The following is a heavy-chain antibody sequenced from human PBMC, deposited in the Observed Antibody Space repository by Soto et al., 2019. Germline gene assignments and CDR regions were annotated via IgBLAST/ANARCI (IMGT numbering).Heavy chain of an antibody. Sequence: QVQLVQSGGEVKKPGASVKVSCKTSGYTFTTYGISWVRQAPGQGLEWMGWIAGDDGRTYYAQKFQGKVTMTTDTSTTTAYMELRSLTSDATAVYYCVRDWESSGCRCRNCFVPWGQGTLVTVSS. CDR1: GYTFTTYG. J-gene: IGHJ5*02. CDR3: VRDWESSGCRCRNCFVP. CDR2: IAGDDGRT. D-gene: IGHD2-15*01. V-gene: IGHV1-18*01.